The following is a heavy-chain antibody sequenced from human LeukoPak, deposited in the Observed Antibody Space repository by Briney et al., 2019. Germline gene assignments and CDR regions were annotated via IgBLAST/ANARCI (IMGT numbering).Heavy chain of an antibody. D-gene: IGHD5-24*01. J-gene: IGHJ3*02. Sequence: SETLSLTCTVCGGSISSYYWSWIRQLPGKGLEWIGYIYYSGSTSYNPSLKSRVTISVDTSKNQFSLKLSSVTAADTAVYYCARHERDASLDHALDIWGQGTMVTVSS. V-gene: IGHV4-59*08. CDR3: ARHERDASLDHALDI. CDR1: GGSISSYY. CDR2: IYYSGST.